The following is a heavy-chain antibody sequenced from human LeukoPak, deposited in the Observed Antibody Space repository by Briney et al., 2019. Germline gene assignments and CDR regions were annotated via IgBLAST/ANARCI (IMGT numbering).Heavy chain of an antibody. CDR1: GGSISSSSYY. J-gene: IGHJ4*02. V-gene: IGHV4-39*07. CDR2: IYYSGST. D-gene: IGHD7-27*01. Sequence: SETLSLTCTVSGGSISSSSYYWGWIRQPPGKGLEWIGSIYYSGSTYYNPSLKSRVTVSVDTSKNQFSLKLSSVTAADTAVYYCARDLTGRRYYFDYWGQGTLVTVSS. CDR3: ARDLTGRRYYFDY.